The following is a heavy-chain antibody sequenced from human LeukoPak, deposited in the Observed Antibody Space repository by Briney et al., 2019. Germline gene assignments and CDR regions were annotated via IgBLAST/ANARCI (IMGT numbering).Heavy chain of an antibody. CDR3: TRDLYGYSSNRPLAYYYGMDF. V-gene: IGHV3-73*01. D-gene: IGHD6-13*01. CDR1: GFTFSGSS. J-gene: IGHJ6*02. Sequence: GGSLRLSCAASGFTFSGSSMHWVRQASGKGLEWVGRIRSRANNYATGYGASVKGRFVISRDDSKNTAYLQMNSLKTEDTAVYYGTRDLYGYSSNRPLAYYYGMDFWGRGTTVTVSS. CDR2: IRSRANNYAT.